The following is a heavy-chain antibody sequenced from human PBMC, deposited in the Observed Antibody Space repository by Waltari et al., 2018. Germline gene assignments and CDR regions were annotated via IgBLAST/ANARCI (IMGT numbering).Heavy chain of an antibody. V-gene: IGHV1-2*02. Sequence: QVQLVQSGAEVKKPGASVKVSCKASGYIFTGYYMHWVRQAPGQGLEWMGWINPNSGGTNYAQKFQGRVTMTRDTSISTAYMELSRLRSDDTAVYYCARVSDSSGYYYYMDVWGKGTTVTISS. J-gene: IGHJ6*03. CDR3: ARVSDSSGYYYYMDV. CDR2: INPNSGGT. CDR1: GYIFTGYY. D-gene: IGHD3-22*01.